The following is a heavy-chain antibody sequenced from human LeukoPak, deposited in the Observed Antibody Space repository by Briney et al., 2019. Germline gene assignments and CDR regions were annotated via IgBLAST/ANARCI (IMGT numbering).Heavy chain of an antibody. CDR1: GYTFTGYY. V-gene: IGHV1-2*02. Sequence: GASVKVSCKASGYTFTGYYMHWVRQAPGQGLEWMGWINPSSGGTNYAQKFQGRVTMTRDTSISTAYMELSRLRSDDTAVYYCARYRGGVGANNWGQGTLVTVSS. CDR3: ARYRGGVGANN. J-gene: IGHJ4*02. D-gene: IGHD1-26*01. CDR2: INPSSGGT.